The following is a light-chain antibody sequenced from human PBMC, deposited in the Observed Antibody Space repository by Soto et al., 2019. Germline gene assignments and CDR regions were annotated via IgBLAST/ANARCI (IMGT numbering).Light chain of an antibody. J-gene: IGKJ5*01. V-gene: IGKV1-39*01. Sequence: IEMTQSPSSLSASVGDTVTITCRASQDISKDLGWYQQKPGKAPKLLIYAASSLESGVPSRFSGSGSGTDFTLTISSLQPEDFATYYCQQSYSTPITFGQGTRLEIK. CDR2: AAS. CDR1: QDISKD. CDR3: QQSYSTPIT.